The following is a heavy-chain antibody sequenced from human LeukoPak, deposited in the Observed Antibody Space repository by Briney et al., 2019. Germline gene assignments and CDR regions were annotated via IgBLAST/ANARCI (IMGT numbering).Heavy chain of an antibody. CDR3: ARDLNWNSLGWFDS. J-gene: IGHJ5*01. V-gene: IGHV1-69*04. D-gene: IGHD1-1*01. Sequence: SVKVSCKASGCTFSSYAISWVRQAPGQGLEWMGRIIPILGIANYAQKFQGRVTITADKSTSTAYMELSSLRSEDTAVYYCARDLNWNSLGWFDSWGQGTLVTVSS. CDR1: GCTFSSYA. CDR2: IIPILGIA.